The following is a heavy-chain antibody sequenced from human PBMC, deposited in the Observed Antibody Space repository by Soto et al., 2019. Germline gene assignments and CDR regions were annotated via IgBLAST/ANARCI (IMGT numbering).Heavy chain of an antibody. J-gene: IGHJ6*02. D-gene: IGHD6-6*01. CDR1: GYSFTSYW. CDR2: IYPGDSDT. CDR3: ARRSIEYSRSTWRYYGMDV. V-gene: IGHV5-51*01. Sequence: GESLKISCKGSGYSFTSYWIGWVRQMPGKGLEWMGIIYPGDSDTRYSPSFQGQVTISADKSISTAYLQWSSLKASDTAMYYCARRSIEYSRSTWRYYGMDVWGQGTTVNVSS.